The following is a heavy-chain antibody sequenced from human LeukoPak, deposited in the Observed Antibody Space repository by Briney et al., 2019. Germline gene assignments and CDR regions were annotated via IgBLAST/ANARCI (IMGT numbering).Heavy chain of an antibody. V-gene: IGHV3-21*01. CDR1: GFTFSSYG. J-gene: IGHJ4*02. CDR2: ISSSSSYI. Sequence: RSGGSLRLSCAASGFTFSSYGMSWVRQAPGKGLEWVSSISSSSSYIYYADSVKGRFTISRDNAKNSLYLQMNSLRAEDTAVYYCARGIVAAGNIDYWGQGTLVTVSS. D-gene: IGHD6-13*01. CDR3: ARGIVAAGNIDY.